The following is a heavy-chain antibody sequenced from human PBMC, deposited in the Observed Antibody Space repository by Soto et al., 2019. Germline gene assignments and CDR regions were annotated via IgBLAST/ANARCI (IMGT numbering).Heavy chain of an antibody. D-gene: IGHD6-13*01. CDR2: FNPMSGST. CDR3: ARDLAAADY. J-gene: IGHJ4*02. Sequence: VQLVQSGAEVKKPAASVKISCKTSGYIFINYYIHWVRQAPGQGLEWVALFNPMSGSTNYAQKLQCRVTVTSDTSTSTVYMELSSLISEDTAVYYCARDLAAADYWGQGTLVTVSS. CDR1: GYIFINYY. V-gene: IGHV1-46*04.